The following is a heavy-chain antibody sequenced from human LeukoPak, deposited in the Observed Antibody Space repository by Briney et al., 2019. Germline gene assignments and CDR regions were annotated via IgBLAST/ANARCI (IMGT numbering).Heavy chain of an antibody. Sequence: ASVKVSCKASGYTFTSYYMHWVRQAPGQGLEWMGWINPNSGGTNYAQKFQGRVTMTRDTSISTAYMELSRLRSDDTAVYYCARDWYYYDSSGYSFYWGQGNLVTVSS. CDR2: INPNSGGT. D-gene: IGHD3-22*01. J-gene: IGHJ4*02. CDR3: ARDWYYYDSSGYSFY. V-gene: IGHV1-2*02. CDR1: GYTFTSYY.